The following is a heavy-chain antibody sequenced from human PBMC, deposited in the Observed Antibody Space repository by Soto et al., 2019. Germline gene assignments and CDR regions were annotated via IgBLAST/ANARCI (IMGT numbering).Heavy chain of an antibody. V-gene: IGHV1-8*01. CDR2: MNPNSGNT. CDR1: GYTLTSYD. D-gene: IGHD5-12*01. Sequence: ASVKVSCKAPGYTLTSYDINWVQQATGQGLEWMGWMNPNSGNTGYAQKFQGRVTMTRNTSTSTAYMELSSLRSEDTAVYYCAVARERKPYYFDYWGQGTLVTVSS. CDR3: AVARERKPYYFDY. J-gene: IGHJ4*02.